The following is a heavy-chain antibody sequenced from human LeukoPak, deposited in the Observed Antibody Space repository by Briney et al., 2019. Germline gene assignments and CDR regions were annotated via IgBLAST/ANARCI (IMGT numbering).Heavy chain of an antibody. Sequence: SETLSLTCTVSGGSISSSSYYWGWIRQPPGTGLEWIGSIYYSGSTYYNPSLKSRVTISVDTSKNQFSLKLSSVTAADTAVYYCARVLGPWFGELFRSSYSSGGYYMDVWGKGTTVTVSS. CDR2: IYYSGST. CDR1: GGSISSSSYY. D-gene: IGHD3-10*01. J-gene: IGHJ6*03. CDR3: ARVLGPWFGELFRSSYSSGGYYMDV. V-gene: IGHV4-39*07.